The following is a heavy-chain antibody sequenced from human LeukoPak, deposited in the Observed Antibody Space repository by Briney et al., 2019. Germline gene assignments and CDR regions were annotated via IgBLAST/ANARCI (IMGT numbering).Heavy chain of an antibody. CDR3: ARQNFPGFLGYSYGFSGGLDY. V-gene: IGHV1-46*01. CDR2: INPSGGST. Sequence: ASVKVSCKASGYTFTSYYMHWVRQAPGQGLEWMGIINPSGGSTSYAQKFQGRVTMTRDMSTSTVYMELSSLRSEDMAVYYCARQNFPGFLGYSYGFSGGLDYWGQGTLVTVSS. J-gene: IGHJ4*02. D-gene: IGHD5-18*01. CDR1: GYTFTSYY.